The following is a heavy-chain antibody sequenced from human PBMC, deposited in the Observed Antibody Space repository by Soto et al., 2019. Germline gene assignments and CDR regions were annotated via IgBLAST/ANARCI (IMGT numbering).Heavy chain of an antibody. CDR2: IYPGDSDT. CDR3: AKDLRNQLNDFWSGYYPYYYYGMDV. V-gene: IGHV5-51*01. Sequence: ESMKISCQGAGDSCASYGIGWVRQITGKDLEWMGIIYPGDSDTRYSPSFQGQVTISADKSLRTAYLQWTSLKASDTALYYCAKDLRNQLNDFWSGYYPYYYYGMDVWGQGTTVTVSS. D-gene: IGHD3-3*01. J-gene: IGHJ6*02. CDR1: GDSCASYG.